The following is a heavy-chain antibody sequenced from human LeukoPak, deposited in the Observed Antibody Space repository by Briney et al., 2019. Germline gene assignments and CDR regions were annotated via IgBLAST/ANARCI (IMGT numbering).Heavy chain of an antibody. V-gene: IGHV3-23*01. CDR2: ISGTSDTT. J-gene: IGHJ3*02. CDR3: AKADATIGGAFDI. CDR1: GFIFKNYA. Sequence: GGSLRLSCAASGFIFKNYAMSWVRQAPGKGLEWVSIISGTSDTTRYGDSVRGRFTTSRDNPRNTLYSQMNSLRVDDTAVYYCAKADATIGGAFDIWGQGTVVTVSS. D-gene: IGHD3-3*01.